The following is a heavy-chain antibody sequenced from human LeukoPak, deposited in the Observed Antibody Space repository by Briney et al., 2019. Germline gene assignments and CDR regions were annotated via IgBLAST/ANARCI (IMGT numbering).Heavy chain of an antibody. D-gene: IGHD5-18*01. CDR2: INHSGST. CDR3: ARVHSMVTATNWFDP. J-gene: IGHJ5*02. CDR1: GGSFSGYY. Sequence: SETLSLTCAVYGGSFSGYYWSWIRQPLGKGLEWIGEINHSGSTNYNPSLKSRVTISVDTSKNQFSLKLSSVTAADTAVYYCARVHSMVTATNWFDPWGQGTLVTVSS. V-gene: IGHV4-34*01.